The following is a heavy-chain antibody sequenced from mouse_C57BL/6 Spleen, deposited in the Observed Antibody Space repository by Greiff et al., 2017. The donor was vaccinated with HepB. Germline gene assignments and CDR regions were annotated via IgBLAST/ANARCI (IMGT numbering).Heavy chain of an antibody. CDR1: GYTFTSYW. CDR2: IDPSDSYT. J-gene: IGHJ2*01. V-gene: IGHV1-69*01. D-gene: IGHD2-10*02. Sequence: QVQLQQPGAELVMPGASVKLSCKASGYTFTSYWMHWVKQRPGQGLEWIGEIDPSDSYTNYNQKFKGKSTLTVDKSSSTAYMQLSSLTSEDSAVYYCAKQGYGNYGWVDYWGQGTTLTVSS. CDR3: AKQGYGNYGWVDY.